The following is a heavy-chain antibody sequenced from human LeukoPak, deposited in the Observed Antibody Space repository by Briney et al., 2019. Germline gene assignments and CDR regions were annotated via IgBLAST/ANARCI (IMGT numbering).Heavy chain of an antibody. J-gene: IGHJ4*02. CDR1: GGSISGYY. CDR3: ARIYDFWSGAQYYFGY. D-gene: IGHD3-3*01. V-gene: IGHV4-4*07. CDR2: IYGSGSSGST. Sequence: PSETLSLTCTVSGGSISGYYWSWVRQTAGKGLEWIGRIYGSGSSGSTTYSPSLKSRVTMSVDTSRNQISLKLSSVTAADTAVYYCARIYDFWSGAQYYFGYWARESWSPSP.